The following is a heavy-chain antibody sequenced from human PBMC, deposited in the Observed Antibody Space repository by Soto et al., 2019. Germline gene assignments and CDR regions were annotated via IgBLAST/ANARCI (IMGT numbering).Heavy chain of an antibody. V-gene: IGHV4-59*01. J-gene: IGHJ3*02. CDR2: IYYSGST. D-gene: IGHD2-15*01. CDR3: ARVVVVVVAATHHDAFDI. CDR1: GGSISSYY. Sequence: SETLSLTCTVSGGSISSYYWSWIRQPPGKGLEWIGYIYYSGSTNYNPSLKSRVTISVDTSKNQFSLKLSSVTAADTAVYYCARVVVVVVAATHHDAFDIWGQGTMVTVSS.